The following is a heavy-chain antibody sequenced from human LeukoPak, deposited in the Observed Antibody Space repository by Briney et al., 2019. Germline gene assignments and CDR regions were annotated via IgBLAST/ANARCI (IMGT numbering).Heavy chain of an antibody. D-gene: IGHD5-18*01. CDR2: INPNSGDT. CDR1: GYTFTGYY. Sequence: GASVKVSCKAPGYTFTGYYMHWVRQAPGQGLEWMGWINPNSGDTNYAQKFQGRVTMTRDTSISTAYMELSRLRSDDTAVYYCARAEYSYGYGFDYWGQGTLVTVSS. CDR3: ARAEYSYGYGFDY. V-gene: IGHV1-2*02. J-gene: IGHJ4*02.